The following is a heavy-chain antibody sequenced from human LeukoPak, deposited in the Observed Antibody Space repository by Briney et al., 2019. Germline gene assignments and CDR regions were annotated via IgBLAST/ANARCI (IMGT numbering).Heavy chain of an antibody. D-gene: IGHD3-10*01. Sequence: ASVKVSCKTSGYTFTCYYMHWVRQAPGQGLEWMGIINPTGGSTSYAQKFQGRVTMTRDTSTSTVYMELSSLRSEDTAVYYCARAGSPTNYYMDVWGKGTTVTISS. J-gene: IGHJ6*03. CDR2: INPTGGST. V-gene: IGHV1-46*01. CDR3: ARAGSPTNYYMDV. CDR1: GYTFTCYY.